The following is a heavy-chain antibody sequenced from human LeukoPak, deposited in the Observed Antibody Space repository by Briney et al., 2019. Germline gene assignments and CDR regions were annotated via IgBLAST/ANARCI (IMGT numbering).Heavy chain of an antibody. CDR2: TNQDGSRK. CDR3: AKDIFTGIAAAGAIDY. Sequence: PGGSLRLSCTASGFTFGSHWMIWVRRAPGKGLEWVANTNQDGSRKKYVDSVRGRFTVSRDNAKNSLYLQMNSLRAEDTALYYCAKDIFTGIAAAGAIDYWGQGTLVTVSS. V-gene: IGHV3-7*03. CDR1: GFTFGSHW. J-gene: IGHJ4*02. D-gene: IGHD6-13*01.